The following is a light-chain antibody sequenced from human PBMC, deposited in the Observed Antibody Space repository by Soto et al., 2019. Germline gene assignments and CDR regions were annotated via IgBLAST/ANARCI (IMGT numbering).Light chain of an antibody. CDR2: AAS. V-gene: IGKV1-39*01. CDR3: QQSYTTPWT. J-gene: IGKJ1*01. Sequence: IQMTQSPSSLSASVGDRVTITCRASQSITSYLNWYQHKPGKAPQLLIYAASSLKSGVPSRFSGSRSGTDFTLTISSLQPEDFATYFCQQSYTTPWTFGQGTKVEVK. CDR1: QSITSY.